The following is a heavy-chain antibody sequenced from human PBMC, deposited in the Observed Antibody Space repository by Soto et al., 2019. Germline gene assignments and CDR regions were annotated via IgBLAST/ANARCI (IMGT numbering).Heavy chain of an antibody. CDR1: GCTFSSYA. Sequence: GASVKVSCKSSGCTFSSYAISWVRQAPGQGLEWMGGIIPIFGTANYAQKFQGRVTITADESTSTAYMELSSLRSEDTAVYYCARAGIVVVPASSYGMDVWGQGTTVTV. D-gene: IGHD2-2*01. J-gene: IGHJ6*02. CDR2: IIPIFGTA. CDR3: ARAGIVVVPASSYGMDV. V-gene: IGHV1-69*13.